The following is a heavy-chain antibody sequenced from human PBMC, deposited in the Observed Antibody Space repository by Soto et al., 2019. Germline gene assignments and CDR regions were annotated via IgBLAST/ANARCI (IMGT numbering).Heavy chain of an antibody. CDR1: GFTFSNAC. V-gene: IGHV3-15*01. J-gene: IGHJ4*02. Sequence: PXECLRLSCAASGFTFSNACMSWVRQAPGKGLEWVGRIKSKTDGGTTDYAAPVKGRFTISRDDSKNTLYLQMNSLKTEDTAVYYSTKGSSSGPTGYWGQRTLVTVSS. D-gene: IGHD3-22*01. CDR2: IKSKTDGGTT. CDR3: TKGSSSGPTGY.